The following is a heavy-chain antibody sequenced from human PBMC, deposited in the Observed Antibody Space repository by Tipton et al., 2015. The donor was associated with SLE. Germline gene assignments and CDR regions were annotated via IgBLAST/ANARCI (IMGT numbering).Heavy chain of an antibody. CDR3: AGDSGEIAFDI. J-gene: IGHJ3*02. CDR1: GGSIRSSSYY. CDR2: ISYSGAT. V-gene: IGHV4-39*07. D-gene: IGHD3-10*01. Sequence: LRLSCSVSGGSIRSSSYYWGWIRQPPGKGLEWIASISYSGATFYNPSLKSRVTISVDTSKNQFSLKLSSVTAADTAVYYCAGDSGEIAFDIWGQGTMVTVSS.